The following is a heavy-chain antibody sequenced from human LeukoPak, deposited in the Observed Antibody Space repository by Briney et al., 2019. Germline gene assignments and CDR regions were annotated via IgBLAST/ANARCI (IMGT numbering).Heavy chain of an antibody. V-gene: IGHV3-23*01. CDR3: AKRFGESYGHFDY. Sequence: GGSLRLSCAASGFIFSNYALMWVRQAPGKGLEWVSAVTGSGSATDYADFVKGRFTISRDNSKNTLYLQMNSLRAEDTAVYYCAKRFGESYGHFDYWGQGTLVTVSS. CDR1: GFIFSNYA. J-gene: IGHJ4*02. D-gene: IGHD1-26*01. CDR2: VTGSGSAT.